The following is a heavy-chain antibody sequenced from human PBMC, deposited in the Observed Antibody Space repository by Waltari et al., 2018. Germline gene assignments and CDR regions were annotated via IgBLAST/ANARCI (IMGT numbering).Heavy chain of an antibody. CDR3: ARDPAYYDFWSGPRDYYYGMDV. CDR1: GYTVTGYY. J-gene: IGHJ6*02. D-gene: IGHD3-3*01. V-gene: IGHV1-2*06. CDR2: INPNSGGT. Sequence: QVQLVQSGAEVKKPGASVKVSCKASGYTVTGYYMHWVRQAPGKGLEWMGRINPNSGGTNYAQKFQGRVTMTRDTSISTAYMELSRLRSDDTAVYYCARDPAYYDFWSGPRDYYYGMDVWGQGTTVTVSS.